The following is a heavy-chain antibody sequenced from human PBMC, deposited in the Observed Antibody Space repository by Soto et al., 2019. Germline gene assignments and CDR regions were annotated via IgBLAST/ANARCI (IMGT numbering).Heavy chain of an antibody. CDR3: AREGGESSDGLYYFDS. V-gene: IGHV4-59*12. J-gene: IGHJ4*02. CDR1: GGSITSYH. CDR2: TAYTGNT. Sequence: PSETLSLTCVVSGGSITSYHWSWIRQFPGKGLEWIAYTAYTGNTNYNPSLKSRLAISIDTSKNQFSLKLSSVTAADTAVYFCAREGGESSDGLYYFDSWGQGSLVTVSS. D-gene: IGHD3-16*01.